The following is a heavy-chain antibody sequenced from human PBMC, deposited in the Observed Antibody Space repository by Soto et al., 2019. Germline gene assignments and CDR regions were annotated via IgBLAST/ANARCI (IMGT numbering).Heavy chain of an antibody. Sequence: EVQLVESGGGLVKPGGSLRPSCAASGYTFSHGWMNWVRQAPGKGLEWVGRIKSISDGGTAEYAAPVNGRFSISRDDSKKTMYLEMNSLKTEDTGVYFCTTGPAVAWTWGQGTLVIVSS. D-gene: IGHD6-19*01. V-gene: IGHV3-15*07. CDR3: TTGPAVAWT. CDR2: IKSISDGGTA. J-gene: IGHJ5*02. CDR1: GYTFSHGW.